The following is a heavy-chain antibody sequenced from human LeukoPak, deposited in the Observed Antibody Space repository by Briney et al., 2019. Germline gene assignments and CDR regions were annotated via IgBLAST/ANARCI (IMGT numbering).Heavy chain of an antibody. D-gene: IGHD3-22*01. CDR3: ARAYDSSGYLRSAFDY. CDR1: GGSFSGYY. V-gene: IGHV4-34*01. J-gene: IGHJ4*02. CDR2: INHSGST. Sequence: SETLSLTCAVYGGSFSGYYWSWIRQPPGKGLEWIGEINHSGSTNYNPSLKSRVTISVDTSKNQFSLKLSSVTAADTAVYYCARAYDSSGYLRSAFDYWGQGTLVTVSS.